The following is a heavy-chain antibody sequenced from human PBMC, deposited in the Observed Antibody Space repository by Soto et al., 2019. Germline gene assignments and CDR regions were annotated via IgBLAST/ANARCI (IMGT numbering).Heavy chain of an antibody. J-gene: IGHJ6*02. Sequence: GGSLRLACAASGFTFSSHGMHWVRQSPGKGLEWVAITSYDGSNERYAGYVRGRLTVSRDNSKNTLYLNMSSLRAEDTAVYYCPRECTVRAADPRYHNYSSGLDIWRQGT. CDR3: PRECTVRAADPRYHNYSSGLDI. V-gene: IGHV3-33*01. D-gene: IGHD3-10*01. CDR2: TSYDGSNE. CDR1: GFTFSSHG.